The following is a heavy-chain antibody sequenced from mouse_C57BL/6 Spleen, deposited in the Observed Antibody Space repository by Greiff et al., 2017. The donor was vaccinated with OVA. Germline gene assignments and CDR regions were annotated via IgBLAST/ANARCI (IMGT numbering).Heavy chain of an antibody. CDR2: IYPRSGNT. V-gene: IGHV1-81*01. D-gene: IGHD1-1*01. J-gene: IGHJ2*01. CDR1: GYTFTSYG. CDR3: ARGDYYGSSLDYFDY. Sequence: VKLVESGAELARPGASVKLSCKASGYTFTSYGISWVKQRTGQGLEWIGEIYPRSGNTYYNEKFKGKATLTADKSSSTEYMELRSLTSEDSAVYFCARGDYYGSSLDYFDYWGQGTTLTVSS.